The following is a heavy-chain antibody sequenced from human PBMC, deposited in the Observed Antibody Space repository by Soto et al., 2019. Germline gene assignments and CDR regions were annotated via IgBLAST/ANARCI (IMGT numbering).Heavy chain of an antibody. CDR1: AYIFTGYY. CDR2: INPNSGDT. J-gene: IGHJ4*02. V-gene: IGHV1-2*02. Sequence: GXSVKVSCKASAYIFTGYYIHWVRQAPGQGLEWMGWINPNSGDTNYAQKFQGRVTMTRDTSITTAYMEMVGLTYDDRAVYYCASERFGREVDYWGQGTLVTGSS. CDR3: ASERFGREVDY. D-gene: IGHD3-10*01.